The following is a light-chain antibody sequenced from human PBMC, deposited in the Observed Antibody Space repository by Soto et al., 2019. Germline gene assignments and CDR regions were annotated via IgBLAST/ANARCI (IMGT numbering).Light chain of an antibody. CDR2: AAS. J-gene: IGKJ1*01. CDR3: QQYQSYSRT. Sequence: AIQLTQSPSSLSASVGDRVTITCRASEAIRSALGWYQQKPGKVPKLLIYAASILQSGVPSRFSGSGSGTDFTLTISSLKPDDFATYYCQQYQSYSRTFGQGTKVDIK. CDR1: EAIRSA. V-gene: IGKV1-6*01.